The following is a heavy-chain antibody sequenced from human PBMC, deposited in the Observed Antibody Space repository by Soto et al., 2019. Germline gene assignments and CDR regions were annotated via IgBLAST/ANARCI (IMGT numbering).Heavy chain of an antibody. Sequence: EVQLLESGEGWFSPGGPRGLPVQALGSPLATIPLTWSPRPPGKGLEWAPGIGGGGGSTHYEDSVKGRFTISRDNSKNTLYLQMNSLRAEDTAVYYCARPTVTTDYYYYYGMDVWGQGTTVTVSS. V-gene: IGHV3-23*01. CDR3: ARPTVTTDYYYYYGMDV. CDR2: IGGGGGST. CDR1: GSPLATIP. J-gene: IGHJ6*02. D-gene: IGHD4-17*01.